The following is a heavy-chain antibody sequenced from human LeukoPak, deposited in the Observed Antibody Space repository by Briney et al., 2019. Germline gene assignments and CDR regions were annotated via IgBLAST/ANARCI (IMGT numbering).Heavy chain of an antibody. V-gene: IGHV4-34*01. D-gene: IGHD5-18*01. J-gene: IGHJ6*02. CDR3: ARARVYSYGGRYYYYYGMDV. CDR2: INHSGST. CDR1: GGSFSGYY. Sequence: PSETLSLTCAVYGGSFSGYYWSWIRQPPGKGLEWIGEINHSGSTNYNPSLKSRVTISIDTSKNQFSLKLSSVTAADTAVYYCARARVYSYGGRYYYYYGMDVWGQGTTVTVSS.